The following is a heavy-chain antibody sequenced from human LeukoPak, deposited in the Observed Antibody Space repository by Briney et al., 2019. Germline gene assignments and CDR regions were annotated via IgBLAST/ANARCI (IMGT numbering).Heavy chain of an antibody. CDR3: ARAGVWFGELPDAFGI. J-gene: IGHJ3*02. D-gene: IGHD3-10*01. CDR1: GYSISSGYY. CDR2: IYHSGST. Sequence: SETLSLTCTVSGYSISSGYYWGWIRQPPGKGLEWIGSIYHSGSTYYNPSLKSRVTISVDTSKNQFSLKLSSVTAADTAVYYCARAGVWFGELPDAFGIWGQGTMVTVSS. V-gene: IGHV4-38-2*02.